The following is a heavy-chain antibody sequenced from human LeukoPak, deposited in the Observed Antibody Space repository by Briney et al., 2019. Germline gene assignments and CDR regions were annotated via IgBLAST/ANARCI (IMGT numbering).Heavy chain of an antibody. CDR2: IYYSGST. Sequence: TSETLSLTCTVSGGSISSYYWSWIRQHPGKGLEWIGYIYYSGSTYYNPSLKSRVTISVDTSKNQFSLKLSSVTAADTAVYYCARGYSTYYYDSSGYYDYWGQGTLVTVSS. V-gene: IGHV4-59*06. CDR1: GGSISSYY. CDR3: ARGYSTYYYDSSGYYDY. J-gene: IGHJ4*02. D-gene: IGHD3-22*01.